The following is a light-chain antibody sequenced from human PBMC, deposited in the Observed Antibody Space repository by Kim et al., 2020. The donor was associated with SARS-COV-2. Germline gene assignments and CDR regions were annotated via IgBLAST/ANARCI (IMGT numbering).Light chain of an antibody. V-gene: IGLV9-49*01. CDR2: VGPGGMVG. CDR1: NGYGSFK. Sequence: CTLSNGYGSFKVDWYQRRPGKGPGFVMRVGPGGMVGSKGDGIPDRFSVLGSGLNRYLTIKNIQEEDESDYHCGADHGSGSNFVYVFGTGTKVTVL. CDR3: GADHGSGSNFVYV. J-gene: IGLJ1*01.